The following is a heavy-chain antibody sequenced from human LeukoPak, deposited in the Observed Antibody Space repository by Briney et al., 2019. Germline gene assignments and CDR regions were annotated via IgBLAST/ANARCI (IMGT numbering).Heavy chain of an antibody. D-gene: IGHD3-16*01. Sequence: GGSLRLSCAASGFTFSSYAMHWVRQAPGKGLEWVAVISYDGSNKYYADSVKGRFTISRDNSKNTLYLQMNSLRAEDTAVYYCARDPLIAGYFDYWGQGTLVIVSS. V-gene: IGHV3-30-3*01. CDR1: GFTFSSYA. CDR2: ISYDGSNK. J-gene: IGHJ4*02. CDR3: ARDPLIAGYFDY.